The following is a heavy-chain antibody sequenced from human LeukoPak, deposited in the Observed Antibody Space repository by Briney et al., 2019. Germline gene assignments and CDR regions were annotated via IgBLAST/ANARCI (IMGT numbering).Heavy chain of an antibody. CDR1: GFTFSSYG. V-gene: IGHV3-30*03. CDR2: ISYDGSNK. D-gene: IGHD5-18*01. CDR3: ARMMRIQLWFRSEAFDI. J-gene: IGHJ3*02. Sequence: PGGSLRLSCAASGFTFSSYGMHWVRQAPGKGLEWVAVISYDGSNKYYADSVKGRFTISRDNSKNTLYLQMNSLRAEDTAVYYCARMMRIQLWFRSEAFDIWGQGTMVTVSS.